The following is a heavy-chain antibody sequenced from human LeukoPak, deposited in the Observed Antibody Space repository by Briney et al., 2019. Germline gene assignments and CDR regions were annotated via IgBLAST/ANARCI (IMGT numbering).Heavy chain of an antibody. CDR1: GGSISPYY. CDR3: ARARYFDWGNSYRGGFYYMDV. Sequence: PSETLSLTCTISGGSISPYYWGWIRQPPGKGLEWIGYISYSGGANHNPSLKSRVTISVATSKNQFFLDLASVTAADAAVYYCARARYFDWGNSYRGGFYYMDVWDKGTTVTVSS. CDR2: ISYSGGA. D-gene: IGHD3-10*01. J-gene: IGHJ6*03. V-gene: IGHV4-59*01.